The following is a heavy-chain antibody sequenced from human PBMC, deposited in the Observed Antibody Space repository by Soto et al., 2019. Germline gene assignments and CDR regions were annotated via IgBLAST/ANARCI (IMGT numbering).Heavy chain of an antibody. D-gene: IGHD6-19*01. CDR2: ISGSGGST. V-gene: IGHV3-23*01. CDR3: AKGGAYSSGWYDY. J-gene: IGHJ4*02. Sequence: GGSLSLSCAASGFTFSSYAMSWVRQAPGKGLEWVSAISGSGGSTYYADSVKGRFTISRDNSKNTLYLQMNSLRAEDTAVYYCAKGGAYSSGWYDYWGQGTLVTVSS. CDR1: GFTFSSYA.